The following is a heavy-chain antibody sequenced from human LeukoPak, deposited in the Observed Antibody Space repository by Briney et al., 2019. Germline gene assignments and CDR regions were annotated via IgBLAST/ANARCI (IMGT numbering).Heavy chain of an antibody. D-gene: IGHD3-10*01. V-gene: IGHV4-34*01. CDR1: GGSFSGYY. Sequence: PSETLSLTCAVYGGSFSGYYWSWTRQPPGKGLEWIGEINHSGSTNYNPSLKSRVTISVDTSKNQFSLKLSSVTAADTAVYYCARSSGSEGIDYWGQGTLVTVSS. CDR3: ARSSGSEGIDY. J-gene: IGHJ4*02. CDR2: INHSGST.